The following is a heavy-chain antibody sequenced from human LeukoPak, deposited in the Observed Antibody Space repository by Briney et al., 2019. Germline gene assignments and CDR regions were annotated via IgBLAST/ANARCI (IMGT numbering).Heavy chain of an antibody. CDR2: INPNSGGT. V-gene: IGHV1-2*04. J-gene: IGHJ3*02. D-gene: IGHD2-2*01. CDR3: AYQHGEGAFDI. Sequence: GASVNVSCKASVYTFTGYYMHWVRQAPGKGLEWMGWINPNSGGTNYAQKFQGWVTMTRDTSISTAYMELSRLRSDDTAVYYCAYQHGEGAFDIWGQGTMVTVSS. CDR1: VYTFTGYY.